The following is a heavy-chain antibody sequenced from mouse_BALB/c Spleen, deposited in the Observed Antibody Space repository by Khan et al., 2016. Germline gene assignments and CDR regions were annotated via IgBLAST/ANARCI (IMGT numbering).Heavy chain of an antibody. D-gene: IGHD2-1*01. J-gene: IGHJ3*01. CDR1: GYTFTNYY. CDR3: ARDDYGNPFTY. CDR2: IYPGNVNT. V-gene: IGHV1S56*01. Sequence: QVQLKQSGPELVKPGASVRISCKASGYTFTNYYIHWVKQRPGQGLEWIGWIYPGNVNTKCNEKFKGKAALTADKSSSTAYMQLSSLTSEDSAVYFCARDDYGNPFTYWGQGNLVTVSA.